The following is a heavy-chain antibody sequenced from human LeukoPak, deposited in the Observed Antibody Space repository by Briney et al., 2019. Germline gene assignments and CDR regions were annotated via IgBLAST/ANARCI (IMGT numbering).Heavy chain of an antibody. CDR3: ARDYGSGSYYFDAFDI. CDR1: GFKFSDHY. J-gene: IGHJ3*02. Sequence: PGGSQRLSCGASGFKFSDHYIDWVRQAPGKGLEWVGRSRNKASSYTTEYAASVEGRFTISRDVSESSLYLQMNSLRAEDTAVYYCARDYGSGSYYFDAFDIWGQGTMVTVSS. V-gene: IGHV3-72*01. CDR2: SRNKASSYTT. D-gene: IGHD3-10*01.